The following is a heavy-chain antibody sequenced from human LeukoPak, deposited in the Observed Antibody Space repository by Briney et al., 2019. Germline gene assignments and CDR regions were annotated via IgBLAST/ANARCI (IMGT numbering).Heavy chain of an antibody. CDR1: GFKFDYFS. V-gene: IGHV3-21*01. D-gene: IGHD3-16*01. Sequence: GGSLRLSCAASGFKFDYFSMNWVRQIPGKGLEWVSSISGSSSFIYYADSVKGRFTISRDNAKNSLYLQMNSLRAEDTAVYYCARVTREIEGSGGEGYMDVWGKGTTVTVSS. CDR3: ARVTREIEGSGGEGYMDV. CDR2: ISGSSSFI. J-gene: IGHJ6*03.